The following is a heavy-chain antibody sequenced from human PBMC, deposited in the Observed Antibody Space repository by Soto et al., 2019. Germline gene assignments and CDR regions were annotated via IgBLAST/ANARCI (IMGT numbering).Heavy chain of an antibody. V-gene: IGHV4-59*08. CDR3: ARLGDSGYDFYFAY. D-gene: IGHD5-12*01. Sequence: SETLSLTCTVSGGSISSYYWSWIRQPPGKGLEWIGYIYYSGSTNYNPSLKSRVTISVDTSKNQFSLKLSSVTAADTAVYYCARLGDSGYDFYFAYWGQGTLVTVSS. CDR2: IYYSGST. CDR1: GGSISSYY. J-gene: IGHJ4*02.